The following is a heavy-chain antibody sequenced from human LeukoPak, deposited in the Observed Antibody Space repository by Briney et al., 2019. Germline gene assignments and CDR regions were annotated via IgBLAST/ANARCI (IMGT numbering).Heavy chain of an antibody. J-gene: IGHJ4*02. D-gene: IGHD3-10*01. V-gene: IGHV4-4*07. CDR1: GDSLSSYY. CDR2: IYISTSGST. Sequence: SETLSLTCTVSGDSLSSYYWSWIRQPAGKGLEWIGRIYISTSGSTNYNPSLRSRVTISVDKSKNQLSLKLSSEPAADRAVYYCARTSGLWFGESTFDYWGQGTLVTVSS. CDR3: ARTSGLWFGESTFDY.